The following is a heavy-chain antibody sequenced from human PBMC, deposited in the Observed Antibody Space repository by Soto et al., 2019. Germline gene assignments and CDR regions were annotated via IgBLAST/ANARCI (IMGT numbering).Heavy chain of an antibody. V-gene: IGHV1-8*01. CDR1: GYTFTSYD. D-gene: IGHD2-2*03. Sequence: GASVKVSCKASGYTFTSYDINWVRQATGQGLERMGLMNPISGNICHAQKFQGRVTMTRNTFISTAYMELSSLRSEDMAMYYCARGDWIAYYYYGMDVWGQGTTVTVSS. CDR3: ARGDWIAYYYYGMDV. CDR2: MNPISGNI. J-gene: IGHJ6*02.